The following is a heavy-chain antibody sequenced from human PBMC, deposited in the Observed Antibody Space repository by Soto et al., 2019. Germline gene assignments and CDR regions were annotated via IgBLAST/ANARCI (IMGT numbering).Heavy chain of an antibody. J-gene: IGHJ6*03. Sequence: ASVKVSCKASGYTFTSYDINWVRQATGHGLEWMGWMNPNSGNTGYAQKFQGRVTMTRNTSISTAYMELSSLRSEDTAVYYCARGRGYYDFWSGYKDQNMDVWGKGTTVTVSS. CDR3: ARGRGYYDFWSGYKDQNMDV. D-gene: IGHD3-3*01. CDR2: MNPNSGNT. V-gene: IGHV1-8*01. CDR1: GYTFTSYD.